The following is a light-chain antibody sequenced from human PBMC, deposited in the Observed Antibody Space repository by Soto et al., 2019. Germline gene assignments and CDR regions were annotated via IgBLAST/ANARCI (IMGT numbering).Light chain of an antibody. CDR3: QQYNSYPWT. Sequence: DIQMTQSPSTVAASVGDRCTITCRASQRISSWLAWYQQKPGKAPKVLIYDASSLESGVPSRFSGSGSGTEFTLTISSLQPDDLATFYCQQYNSYPWTFGQGTKVDIK. J-gene: IGKJ1*01. V-gene: IGKV1-5*01. CDR2: DAS. CDR1: QRISSW.